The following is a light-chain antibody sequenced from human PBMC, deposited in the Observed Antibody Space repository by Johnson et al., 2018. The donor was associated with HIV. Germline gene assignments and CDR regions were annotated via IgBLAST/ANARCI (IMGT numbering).Light chain of an antibody. Sequence: QSVLTQPPSVSAAPGQKVTISCSGSSSNIGNNYVSWYQQLPGTAPKLLIYDNNKRPSGIPGRFSGSKSGTSATLGITGLQTGDEADYYCGTWDSSLSAGGANYVFGTGTKVTVL. J-gene: IGLJ1*01. CDR2: DNN. CDR1: SSNIGNNY. V-gene: IGLV1-51*01. CDR3: GTWDSSLSAGGANYV.